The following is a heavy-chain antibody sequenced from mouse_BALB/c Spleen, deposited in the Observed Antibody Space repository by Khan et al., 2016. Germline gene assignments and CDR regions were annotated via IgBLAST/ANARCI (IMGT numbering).Heavy chain of an antibody. J-gene: IGHJ4*01. CDR3: MRWGGNYPPYAMDY. CDR1: GYTFTSYW. V-gene: IGHV1-5*01. D-gene: IGHD2-1*01. CDR2: IFPGNSDT. Sequence: VQLQQSGTVLARPGASVKMSCKASGYTFTSYWMHWVKQRPGQGLEWIGAIFPGNSDTSYNQKFKGKAKLNAVTSTSTASLELSSLTNEDPAVYYCMRWGGNYPPYAMDYWGQGTSVTVSS.